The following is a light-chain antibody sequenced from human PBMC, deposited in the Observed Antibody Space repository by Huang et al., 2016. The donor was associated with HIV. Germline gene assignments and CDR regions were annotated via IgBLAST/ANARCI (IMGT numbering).Light chain of an antibody. V-gene: IGKV3-20*01. CDR3: QQYGIFPPKLT. CDR1: QSVDTSY. Sequence: EIVLTQSPGTLSLSPGERATLSCRASQSVDTSYLAWYQQKPGQAPRLLIYAASSRATDIPDRFSGSGSGTDFTLTISRLEPEDFAVYYCQQYGIFPPKLTFGGGTRVEMK. CDR2: AAS. J-gene: IGKJ4*01.